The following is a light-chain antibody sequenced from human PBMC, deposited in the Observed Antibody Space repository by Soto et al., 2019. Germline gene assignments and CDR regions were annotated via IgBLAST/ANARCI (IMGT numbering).Light chain of an antibody. J-gene: IGLJ1*01. CDR1: KLGDKY. V-gene: IGLV3-1*01. CDR2: QDS. CDR3: QAWDSSTGV. Sequence: SYELTPPPSVSVSPGQTASITCSGDKLGDKYACWSQQKPGQSPVLVIYQDSKRPSGIPERFSGSNSGNTATLTISGTQAMDEADYYCQAWDSSTGVFGIGTKLTVL.